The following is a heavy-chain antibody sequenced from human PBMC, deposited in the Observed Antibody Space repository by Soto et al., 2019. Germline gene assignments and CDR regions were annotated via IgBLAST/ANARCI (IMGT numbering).Heavy chain of an antibody. Sequence: ASVKVSCKASGYTFTSYYMHWVRQAPGQGLEWMGIINPSGGSTSYAQKFQGRVTMTRDTSTSTVYMELSSLRSEDTAVYYCARDLNGSGSYYYGMDVWGQGTTVTVSS. V-gene: IGHV1-46*01. J-gene: IGHJ6*02. CDR3: ARDLNGSGSYYYGMDV. D-gene: IGHD3-10*01. CDR2: INPSGGST. CDR1: GYTFTSYY.